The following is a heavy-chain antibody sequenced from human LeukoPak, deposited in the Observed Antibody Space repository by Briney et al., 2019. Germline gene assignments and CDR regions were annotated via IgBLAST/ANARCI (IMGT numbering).Heavy chain of an antibody. V-gene: IGHV4-39*01. CDR1: GGSISSSSYY. J-gene: IGHJ4*02. D-gene: IGHD2-2*01. CDR2: IYYSGST. Sequence: SETLSLTCTVPGGSISSSSYYWGWIRQPPGKGLEWIGSIYYSGSTYYNPSLKSRVTISVDTSKNQFSLKLSSVTAADTAVYYCARPQGFQMLDFEYWGQGTLVTVSS. CDR3: ARPQGFQMLDFEY.